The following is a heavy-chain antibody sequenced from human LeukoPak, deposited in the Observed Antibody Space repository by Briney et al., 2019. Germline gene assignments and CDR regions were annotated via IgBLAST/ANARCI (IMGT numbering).Heavy chain of an antibody. CDR3: ARGDYYYYYGMDV. J-gene: IGHJ6*02. V-gene: IGHV4-34*01. Sequence: SETLSLTCAVYGGSFSGYYWSWIRQPPGKGLEWIGEINHSGSTNYNPSLKSRVTISVDTSKNQFSLKLSSVTAADTAVYYCARGDYYYYYGMDVWGQGTTVTVSS. CDR2: INHSGST. CDR1: GGSFSGYY.